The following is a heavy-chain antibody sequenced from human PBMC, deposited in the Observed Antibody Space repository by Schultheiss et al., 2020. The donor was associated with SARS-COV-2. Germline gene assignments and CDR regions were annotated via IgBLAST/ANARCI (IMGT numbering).Heavy chain of an antibody. CDR1: GYSISSGYY. J-gene: IGHJ2*01. V-gene: IGHV4-38-2*02. CDR3: ARDATLEWLFADPIVDWYFDL. CDR2: IYYSGST. D-gene: IGHD3-3*01. Sequence: SQTLSLTCAVSGYSISSGYYWGWIRQPPGKGLEWIGYIYYSGSTNYNPSLKSRVTISVDTSKNQFSLKLSSVTAADTAVYYCARDATLEWLFADPIVDWYFDLWGRGTLVTVSS.